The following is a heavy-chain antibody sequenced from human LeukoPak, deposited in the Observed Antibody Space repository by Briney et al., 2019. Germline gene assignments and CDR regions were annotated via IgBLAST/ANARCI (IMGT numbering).Heavy chain of an antibody. D-gene: IGHD6-19*01. J-gene: IGHJ3*02. V-gene: IGHV3-23*01. CDR1: GFTFSSYA. CDR2: ISGSGGST. Sequence: QSGGSLRLSCAASGFTFSSYAMSWVRQAPGKGLEWVSAISGSGGSTYYADSVKGRFTISRDNSKNTLFLEMNSLRAEDTAVYYCAKALTSGWYLDAFNIWGQGTMVTVSS. CDR3: AKALTSGWYLDAFNI.